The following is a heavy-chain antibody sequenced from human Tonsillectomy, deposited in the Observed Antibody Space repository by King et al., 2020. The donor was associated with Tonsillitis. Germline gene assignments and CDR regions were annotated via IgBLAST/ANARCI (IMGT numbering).Heavy chain of an antibody. CDR1: GFTFSSYW. J-gene: IGHJ4*02. V-gene: IGHV3-74*01. CDR2: INSDGSST. CDR3: ARVPGPVADFDY. D-gene: IGHD6-19*01. Sequence: VPLVASGGGLVQPGGSLRLSCAASGFTFSSYWMHWVRQAPGKGLVWVSRINSDGSSTSYADSVKGRFTISRDNAKNTLYLQMSSLRAEDTAVYYCARVPGPVADFDYWGQGTLVTVSS.